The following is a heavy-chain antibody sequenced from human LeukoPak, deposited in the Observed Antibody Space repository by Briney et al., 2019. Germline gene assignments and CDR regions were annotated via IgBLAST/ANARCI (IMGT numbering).Heavy chain of an antibody. CDR3: ARACSSTSCYIPFDP. CDR2: ISAYNGNT. J-gene: IGHJ5*02. D-gene: IGHD2-2*02. Sequence: ASVKVSCKASGYTFTSYGISWVRQAPGQGLEWMGWISAYNGNTNYAQKLQGRVTMTTDTSTSTAYMELRSLRSDDTAVYYCARACSSTSCYIPFDPWGQGTLVTVTS. V-gene: IGHV1-18*01. CDR1: GYTFTSYG.